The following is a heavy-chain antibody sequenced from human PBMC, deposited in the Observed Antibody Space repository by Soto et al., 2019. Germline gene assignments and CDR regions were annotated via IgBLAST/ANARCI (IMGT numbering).Heavy chain of an antibody. CDR3: ARDQGSGWDY. D-gene: IGHD6-19*01. V-gene: IGHV4-4*07. CDR2: IYTSGST. Sequence: PETLSLTCPVSDGSISSYYWSLIRQPAGKGLEWIGRIYTSGSTNYNPSLKSRVTMSVDTSKNQFSLKLSSVTAADTAVYYCARDQGSGWDYWGQGTLVTVSS. J-gene: IGHJ4*02. CDR1: DGSISSYY.